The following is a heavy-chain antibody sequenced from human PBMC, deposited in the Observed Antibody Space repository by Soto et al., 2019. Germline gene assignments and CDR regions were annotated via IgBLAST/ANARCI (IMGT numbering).Heavy chain of an antibody. D-gene: IGHD6-13*01. CDR1: GFTFGSYA. CDR3: ARRGYGSRWPNVYMDV. J-gene: IGHJ6*03. CDR2: ISTGGGST. V-gene: IGHV3-64*01. Sequence: PGGSLRLSCAASGFTFGSYAMSWVRQAPGKGLDCVSAISTGGGSTYYGNSVKGRFTISRDNSENTLYLQMGSLRAEDMAVYYCARRGYGSRWPNVYMDVWGKGTTVTVSS.